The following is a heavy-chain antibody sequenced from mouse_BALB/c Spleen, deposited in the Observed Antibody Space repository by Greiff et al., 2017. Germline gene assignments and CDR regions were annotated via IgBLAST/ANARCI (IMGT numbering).Heavy chain of an antibody. V-gene: IGHV5-6-5*01. J-gene: IGHJ4*01. CDR3: ARGERYDGYAMDY. CDR2: ISSGGST. D-gene: IGHD2-14*01. CDR1: GFTFSSYA. Sequence: EVQRVESGGGLVKPGGSLKLSCAASGFTFSSYAMSWVRQTPEKRLEWVASISSGGSTYYPDSVKGRFTISRDNARNILYLQMSSLRSEDTAMYYCARGERYDGYAMDYWGQGTSVTVSS.